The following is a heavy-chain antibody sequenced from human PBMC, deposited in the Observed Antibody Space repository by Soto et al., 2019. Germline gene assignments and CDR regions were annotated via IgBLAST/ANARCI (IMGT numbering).Heavy chain of an antibody. CDR3: AREDDAAGMDV. Sequence: QVHLQESGPGLVKPSETVSLTCTIGASSISLYYWGWVRQPPGKGLEWIGSIYHSGSSYYNPSLKSRVSLSLETFRGQLSLNLTSVTAADTAVYYCAREDDAAGMDVWGQGTTVIVSS. CDR1: ASSISLYY. CDR2: IYHSGSS. D-gene: IGHD1-1*01. V-gene: IGHV4-38-2*02. J-gene: IGHJ6*02.